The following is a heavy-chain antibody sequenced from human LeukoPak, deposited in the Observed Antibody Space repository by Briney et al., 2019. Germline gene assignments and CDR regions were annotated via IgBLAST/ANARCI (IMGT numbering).Heavy chain of an antibody. D-gene: IGHD4-23*01. CDR3: ARVLPLQYGGSPGWYFDL. CDR1: GYSFNNYW. J-gene: IGHJ2*01. Sequence: GESLKISCKGSGYSFNNYWIGWVRQMPGKGLEWMGIISPGDSDTRYSPSFQGQVTLSADKSLSTAFLQWRSLRASDTATYYCARVLPLQYGGSPGWYFDLWGRGTLVTVSS. CDR2: ISPGDSDT. V-gene: IGHV5-51*01.